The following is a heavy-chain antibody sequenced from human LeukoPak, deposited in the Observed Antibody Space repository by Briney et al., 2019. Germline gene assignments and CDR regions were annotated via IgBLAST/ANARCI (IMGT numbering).Heavy chain of an antibody. Sequence: SETLSLTCTVSGGSISSYYWSWIRQPPGKGLEWIGYIYYSGSANYNPSLKSRVTISVDTSKNQFSLKLSSATAADTAVYYCARDVTMVRGVIAYGMDVWGQGTTVTVSS. CDR3: ARDVTMVRGVIAYGMDV. D-gene: IGHD3-10*01. CDR1: GGSISSYY. CDR2: IYYSGSA. V-gene: IGHV4-59*12. J-gene: IGHJ6*02.